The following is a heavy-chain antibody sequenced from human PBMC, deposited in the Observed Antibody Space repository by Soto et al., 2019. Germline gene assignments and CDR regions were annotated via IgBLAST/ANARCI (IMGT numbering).Heavy chain of an antibody. Sequence: QVQLQESGPGLVKPSETLSLTCTVSGGSISSFYWSWIRQPPGKGLEWIGYIHYSGSTMYNPSLKSRVTISGDTSKNQFSLKLSSVTAADTAVYYCARHWRGTDYWGQGTLVTVSS. CDR3: ARHWRGTDY. J-gene: IGHJ4*02. D-gene: IGHD3-3*01. V-gene: IGHV4-59*08. CDR2: IHYSGST. CDR1: GGSISSFY.